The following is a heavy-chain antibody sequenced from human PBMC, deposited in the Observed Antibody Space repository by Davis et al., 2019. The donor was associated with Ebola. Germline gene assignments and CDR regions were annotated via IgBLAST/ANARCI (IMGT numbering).Heavy chain of an antibody. V-gene: IGHV4-59*11. Sequence: PSETLSLTCSVSGGSITTHFWSWIRQPPGKGLEWIGLMHHGGGANSNPSLKSRVSISIDTSANQVSLKLTSVTAADTAIYYCARDTRPCGDDCYDDTFDMWGPGTLVTVSS. J-gene: IGHJ3*02. CDR2: MHHGGGA. CDR3: ARDTRPCGDDCYDDTFDM. CDR1: GGSITTHF. D-gene: IGHD2-21*02.